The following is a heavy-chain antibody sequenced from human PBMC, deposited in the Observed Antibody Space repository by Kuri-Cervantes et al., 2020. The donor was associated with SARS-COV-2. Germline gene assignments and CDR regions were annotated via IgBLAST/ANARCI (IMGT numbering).Heavy chain of an antibody. CDR3: ARSRVGPDSSGYYFDH. D-gene: IGHD3-22*01. V-gene: IGHV3-23*01. Sequence: GESLKISCAASGFPLGTYALTWVRQAPGKGLDWVSSLSSGGFITYYADSAKGRFTISSDVSKNTVHLQMDRLRGEDTATYYCARSRVGPDSSGYYFDHWGQGIPVTVSS. CDR2: LSSGGFIT. CDR1: GFPLGTYA. J-gene: IGHJ4*02.